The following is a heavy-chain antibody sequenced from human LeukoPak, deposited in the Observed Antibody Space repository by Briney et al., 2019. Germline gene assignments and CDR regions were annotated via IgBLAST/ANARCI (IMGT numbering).Heavy chain of an antibody. CDR2: INSDGSST. Sequence: GGSLRLSCAASGFTFSSYWMHWVRQAPGKGLVWFSRINSDGSSTSYADSVKGRFTISRDNAKNTLYLQMNSLRAEDTAVYYCARDDIWKDFDYWGQGTLVTVSS. V-gene: IGHV3-74*01. CDR1: GFTFSSYW. J-gene: IGHJ4*02. D-gene: IGHD1-20*01. CDR3: ARDDIWKDFDY.